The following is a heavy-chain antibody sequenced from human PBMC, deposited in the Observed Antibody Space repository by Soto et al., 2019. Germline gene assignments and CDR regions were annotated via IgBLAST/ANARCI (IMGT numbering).Heavy chain of an antibody. CDR1: GYTFTNYD. D-gene: IGHD3-10*01. Sequence: GASVKVSCKASGYTFTNYDMNWVRQATGQGLEWMGWMNPNSGNTGYAQKFQGRVTMTRNTSISTAYMELSSLRSEDTAVYYCARSPPVYYSFTGHHRERFDPWGQGTLVTVSS. J-gene: IGHJ5*02. CDR2: MNPNSGNT. V-gene: IGHV1-8*02. CDR3: ARSPPVYYSFTGHHRERFDP.